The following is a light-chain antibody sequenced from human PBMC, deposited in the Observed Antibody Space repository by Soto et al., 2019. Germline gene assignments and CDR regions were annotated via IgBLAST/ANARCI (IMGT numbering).Light chain of an antibody. V-gene: IGKV3-15*01. CDR1: QSVSSN. Sequence: EIVLTQSPGTLSLYPGESATLSCRASQSVSSNLAWYQQKPGQAPRLLIYGASTRATGIPARFSGSGSGTEFTLTISSLQSEDFAVYYCQQYNNWPITFGQGTRLEIK. CDR2: GAS. CDR3: QQYNNWPIT. J-gene: IGKJ5*01.